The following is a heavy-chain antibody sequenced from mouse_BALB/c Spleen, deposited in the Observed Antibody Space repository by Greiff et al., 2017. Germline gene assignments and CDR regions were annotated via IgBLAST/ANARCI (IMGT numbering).Heavy chain of an antibody. D-gene: IGHD1-2*01. CDR2: INPSTGYT. V-gene: IGHV1-4*01. CDR3: ATATFAY. Sequence: VQLQQSGAELATPGASVKMSCKASGYTFTSYWMHWVKQRPGQGLEWIGYINPSTGYTEYNQKFKDKATLTADKSSSTAYMQLSSLTSEDSAVYYCATATFAYWGQGTLVTVSA. J-gene: IGHJ3*01. CDR1: GYTFTSYW.